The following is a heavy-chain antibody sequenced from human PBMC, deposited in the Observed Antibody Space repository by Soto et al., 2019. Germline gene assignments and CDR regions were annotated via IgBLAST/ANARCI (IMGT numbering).Heavy chain of an antibody. CDR1: GGTFSSYA. CDR2: IIPIFGTA. J-gene: IGHJ4*02. V-gene: IGHV1-69*13. CDR3: ARDSLEYPQPWTDY. D-gene: IGHD5-12*01. Sequence: SGKVSCKAPGGTFSSYAISWVRQAPGQGLEWMGGIIPIFGTANYAQKFQGRVTITADESTSTAYMELSSLRSEDTAVYYCARDSLEYPQPWTDYWGQGTLVTVSS.